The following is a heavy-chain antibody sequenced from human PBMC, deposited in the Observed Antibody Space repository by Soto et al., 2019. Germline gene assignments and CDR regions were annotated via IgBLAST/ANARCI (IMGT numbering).Heavy chain of an antibody. CDR1: GYIFTGYY. J-gene: IGHJ3*02. CDR3: VSPANYYDSSGYPLDAFDI. Sequence: ASVKVSCKASGYIFTGYYMHWVRQAPGQGLEWMGWINPNSGGTNYAQKFQGRVTMTRDTSISTAYMELSRLRSDDTAVYYCVSPANYYDSSGYPLDAFDIWGQGTMVTVSS. CDR2: INPNSGGT. D-gene: IGHD3-22*01. V-gene: IGHV1-2*02.